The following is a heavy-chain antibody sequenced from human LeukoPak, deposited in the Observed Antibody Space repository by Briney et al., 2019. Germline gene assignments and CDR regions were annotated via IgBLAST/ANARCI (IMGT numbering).Heavy chain of an antibody. CDR2: INHSGST. J-gene: IGHJ4*02. Sequence: PSETLSLTCAVYGGSFSGYYWSWIRQPPGKGLEWIGEINHSGSTNYNPSLKSRVTISVDTSKNQFSLKLSSVTAADTAVYYCARQAYYDSSRFYFDYWGQGTLVTVSS. CDR1: GGSFSGYY. CDR3: ARQAYYDSSRFYFDY. V-gene: IGHV4-34*01. D-gene: IGHD3-22*01.